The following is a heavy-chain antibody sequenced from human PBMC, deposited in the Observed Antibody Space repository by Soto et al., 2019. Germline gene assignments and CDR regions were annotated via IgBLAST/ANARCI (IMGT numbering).Heavy chain of an antibody. CDR3: ARDFRDYYDSSGYSWFDP. CDR2: IWYDGSNK. J-gene: IGHJ5*02. CDR1: GFTVDDYA. D-gene: IGHD3-22*01. V-gene: IGHV3-33*08. Sequence: GGTLRLSCAASGFTVDDYAMHWVRQAPGKGLEWVAVIWYDGSNKYNAKSVKDQFNISRDNTKNTLYLQMNSLGADDTGVYYCARDFRDYYDSSGYSWFDPWGQGTLVTVSS.